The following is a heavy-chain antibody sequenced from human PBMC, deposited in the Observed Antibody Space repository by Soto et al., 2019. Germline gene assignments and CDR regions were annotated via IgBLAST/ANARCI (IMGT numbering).Heavy chain of an antibody. CDR3: ARDSRSGYDWSYAFDI. D-gene: IGHD5-12*01. CDR2: IIPIFGTA. CDR1: GGTFSSYA. Sequence: SVKVSCKASGGTFSSYAISWVRQAPGQGLEWMGGIIPIFGTANYAQKFQGRVTITADESTSTAYMELSSLRSEDTAVYYCARDSRSGYDWSYAFDIWGQGTMVTVSS. J-gene: IGHJ3*02. V-gene: IGHV1-69*13.